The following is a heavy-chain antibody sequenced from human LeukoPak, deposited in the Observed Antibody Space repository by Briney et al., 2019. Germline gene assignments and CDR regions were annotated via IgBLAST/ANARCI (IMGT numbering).Heavy chain of an antibody. Sequence: GGSLTLSCAASGLTFSETWMSWVRQAPGQGLEWVAAIQEDGSEKDYVDSVKSRFTISRDNAKNSLYLQMNSLRAEDTAVYYCATYTHWVAGDVWGQGTTVSVSS. CDR2: IQEDGSEK. CDR3: ATYTHWVAGDV. D-gene: IGHD3-16*01. V-gene: IGHV3-7*01. CDR1: GLTFSETW. J-gene: IGHJ6*02.